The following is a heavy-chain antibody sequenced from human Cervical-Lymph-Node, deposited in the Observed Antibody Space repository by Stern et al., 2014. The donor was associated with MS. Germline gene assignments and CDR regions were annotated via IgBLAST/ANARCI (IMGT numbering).Heavy chain of an antibody. CDR1: GFTFNDYS. CDR2: ISRDGGRT. Sequence: VQLVESGGVVVQPGGSLRLSCAASGFTFNDYSMHWVRPTSGKGLEWVSLISRDGGRTYYADSVKGRFTISRDNNKNSLYLEMNSLRAEDTALYFCATGNCSTTGCYFYPFDFWGQGTLVTVSS. V-gene: IGHV3-43*01. CDR3: ATGNCSTTGCYFYPFDF. D-gene: IGHD2-2*01. J-gene: IGHJ4*02.